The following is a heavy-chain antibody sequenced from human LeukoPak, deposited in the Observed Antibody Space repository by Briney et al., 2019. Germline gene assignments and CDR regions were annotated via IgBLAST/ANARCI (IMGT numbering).Heavy chain of an antibody. D-gene: IGHD6-19*01. CDR3: AKATKWLAFDS. Sequence: GGSLRLSCAASGFTFSSYAMSWVRRAPGKGMEWVSGISGSGGSTYYADSVKGRFTISRDSSKNTLYLQMNSLRAEDTAVYYCAKATKWLAFDSWGRGTLVTVSS. CDR2: ISGSGGST. V-gene: IGHV3-23*01. CDR1: GFTFSSYA. J-gene: IGHJ4*02.